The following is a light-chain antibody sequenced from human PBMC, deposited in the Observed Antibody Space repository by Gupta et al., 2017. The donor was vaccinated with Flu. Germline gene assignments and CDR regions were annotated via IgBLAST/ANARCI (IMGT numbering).Light chain of an antibody. V-gene: IGLV1-44*01. CDR3: AAWDDSLNGHYV. J-gene: IGLJ1*01. CDR2: DNN. CDR1: SSNVGSNA. Sequence: SVLXXPPXXSGTPGXRVTISCSXSSSNVGSNAVHWYQQVPGTAPKLLIYDNNQRPSGVPDRFSGSKSGTSASLAISGLQSEDEAHYYCAAWDDSLNGHYVFGTGTEVTVL.